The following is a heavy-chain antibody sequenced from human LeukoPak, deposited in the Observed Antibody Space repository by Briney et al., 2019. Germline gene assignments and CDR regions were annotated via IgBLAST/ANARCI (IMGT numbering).Heavy chain of an antibody. J-gene: IGHJ4*02. CDR1: GYTFTNYG. CDR3: ATGIAVAGGDDY. D-gene: IGHD6-19*01. CDR2: MNPNSGNT. Sequence: ASVKVSCKASGYTFTNYGISWVRQAPGQGLEWMGWMNPNSGNTKYAQKFQGRVTMTEDTSTDTAYMELSSLRSEDTAVYYCATGIAVAGGDDYWGQGTLVTVSS. V-gene: IGHV1-8*02.